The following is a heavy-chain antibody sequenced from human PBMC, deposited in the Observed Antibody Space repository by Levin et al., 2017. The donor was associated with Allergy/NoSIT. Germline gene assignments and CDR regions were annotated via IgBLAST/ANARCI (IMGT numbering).Heavy chain of an antibody. CDR1: GFTFSSYG. CDR2: ISYDGSNK. J-gene: IGHJ6*02. Sequence: GESLKISCAASGFTFSSYGMHWVRQAPGKGLEWVAVISYDGSNKYYADSVKGRFTISRDNSKNTLYLQMNSLRAEDTAVYYCAKALNYADYYYGMDVWGQGTTVTVSS. CDR3: AKALNYADYYYGMDV. D-gene: IGHD4-11*01. V-gene: IGHV3-30*18.